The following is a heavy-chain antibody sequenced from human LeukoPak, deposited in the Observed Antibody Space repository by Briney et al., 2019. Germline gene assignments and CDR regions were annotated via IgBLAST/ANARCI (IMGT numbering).Heavy chain of an antibody. D-gene: IGHD5-12*01. CDR2: IYSAGTT. CDR3: ARDKAWLDP. Sequence: PSETLCLTCTVSGGSMGSYYWSWIRQPAGKGLEWIGRIYSAGTTTYNPALKSRVTMSIDMSKNQFSLTLRSMTAADTAVYYCARDKAWLDPWGQGTLVTVSS. V-gene: IGHV4-4*07. CDR1: GGSMGSYY. J-gene: IGHJ5*02.